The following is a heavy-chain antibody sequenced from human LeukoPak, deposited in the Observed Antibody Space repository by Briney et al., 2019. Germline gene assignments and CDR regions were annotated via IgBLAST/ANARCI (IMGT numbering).Heavy chain of an antibody. CDR2: IYNGGII. CDR3: ARAPGYSSSWYDP. Sequence: SETLSLTCTVSGDSISRYYWSWIRQPAGKGLEWIGRIYNGGIITYNPSLKSRVTMSIDTSNNQFSLRLRFVTAADTAVYYCARAPGYSSSWYDPWGQGTLVTVSS. D-gene: IGHD6-13*01. V-gene: IGHV4-4*07. CDR1: GDSISRYY. J-gene: IGHJ5*02.